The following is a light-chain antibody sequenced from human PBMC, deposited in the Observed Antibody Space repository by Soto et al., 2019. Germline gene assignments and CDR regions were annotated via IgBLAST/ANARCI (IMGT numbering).Light chain of an antibody. V-gene: IGLV2-23*02. CDR3: CSYAGSKTYV. J-gene: IGLJ1*01. CDR2: EVS. Sequence: QSVLTQPASVSGSPGQSITISCTGTSNDIGNYNYVSWYQQHPGKAPKVMIYEVSNRPSGVSNRFSGSKSGNTASLTISGLQAEDEADYYCCSYAGSKTYVFGSGTKVTVL. CDR1: SNDIGNYNY.